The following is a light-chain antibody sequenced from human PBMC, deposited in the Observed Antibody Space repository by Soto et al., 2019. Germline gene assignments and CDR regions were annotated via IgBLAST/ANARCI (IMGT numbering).Light chain of an antibody. Sequence: QSVLTQPPSASGTPGQRVTISCSGSSSNIGSNTVNWYQQLPGTAPKLLIYSNNQRHSGVPDRFSGSKSGTSASLAISGLQSEDEADYYCAAWDYSLNGWVFGGGTKLTVL. V-gene: IGLV1-44*01. J-gene: IGLJ3*02. CDR3: AAWDYSLNGWV. CDR1: SSNIGSNT. CDR2: SNN.